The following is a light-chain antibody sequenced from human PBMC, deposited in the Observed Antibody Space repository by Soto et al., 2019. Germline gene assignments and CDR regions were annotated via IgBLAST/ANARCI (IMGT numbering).Light chain of an antibody. CDR2: AVS. V-gene: IGLV2-14*01. CDR3: CSYTSYSPYV. J-gene: IGLJ1*01. Sequence: QSVRTQPASVSGYPGQSITISCTGTSSDFGGYNFVSWYQHRPGKAPKLMIYAVSNRPSGVSNRFSGSKSGNTASLTISGLQAEDEADYYCCSYTSYSPYVFGTGTKVTVL. CDR1: SSDFGGYNF.